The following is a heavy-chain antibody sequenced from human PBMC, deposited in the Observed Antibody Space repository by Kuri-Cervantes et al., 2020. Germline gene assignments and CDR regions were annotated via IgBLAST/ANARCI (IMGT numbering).Heavy chain of an antibody. CDR1: GFTFDDYA. V-gene: IGHV3-9*01. CDR2: ISWNSGSI. J-gene: IGHJ4*02. D-gene: IGHD3-9*01. Sequence: GGSLRLSCAASGFTFDDYAMHWVRQAPGKGLEWVSGISWNSGSIGYADSVKGRFTISRDNSKNTLYLQMNSLRAEDTAVYYCAKSSRYFDWLSNFDYWGQGTLVTVSS. CDR3: AKSSRYFDWLSNFDY.